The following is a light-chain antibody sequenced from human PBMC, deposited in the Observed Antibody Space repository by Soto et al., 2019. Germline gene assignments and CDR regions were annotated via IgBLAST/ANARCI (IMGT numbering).Light chain of an antibody. J-gene: IGLJ2*01. Sequence: QSALTQPASVSGSPGQSITISCTGTSSDVGGYNYVSWYQQHPGKAPKLMIYDVSNRPSGVSNRFAGSKSGNTASLTNSGLQAEDEADYYCSSYASSRDVVFGGGTKLTVL. CDR2: DVS. V-gene: IGLV2-14*01. CDR1: SSDVGGYNY. CDR3: SSYASSRDVV.